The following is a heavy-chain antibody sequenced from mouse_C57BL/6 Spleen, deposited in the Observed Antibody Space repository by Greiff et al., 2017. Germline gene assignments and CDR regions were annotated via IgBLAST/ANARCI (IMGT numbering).Heavy chain of an antibody. Sequence: QVQLQQSGPELVKPGASVKISCKASGYAFSSSWMNWVKQRPGKGLEWIGRIYPGDGDTNYNGKFKGKATLTADKSSSTAYMQLSSLTSEDSAVYFCARGEYGNSYFDYWGQGTTLTVSS. CDR2: IYPGDGDT. V-gene: IGHV1-82*01. CDR3: ARGEYGNSYFDY. CDR1: GYAFSSSW. D-gene: IGHD2-10*02. J-gene: IGHJ2*01.